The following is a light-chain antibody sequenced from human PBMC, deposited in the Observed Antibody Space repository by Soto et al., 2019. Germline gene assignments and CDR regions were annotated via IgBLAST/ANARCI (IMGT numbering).Light chain of an antibody. CDR3: QNYNSAPET. CDR1: QAISNY. J-gene: IGKJ1*01. CDR2: AAS. V-gene: IGKV1-27*01. Sequence: DIQMTQSPSSLSASVGGRVTITCRASQAISNYLAWYQQKPGKIPKVLIYAASTLHSGVPSRFSGSGSGTEFTLTITNVQPEDVATYYCQNYNSAPETFGPGTKVEIK.